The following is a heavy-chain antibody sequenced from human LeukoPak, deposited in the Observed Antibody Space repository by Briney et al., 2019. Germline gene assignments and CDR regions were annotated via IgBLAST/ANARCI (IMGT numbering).Heavy chain of an antibody. J-gene: IGHJ5*02. CDR1: GCTFSSYA. D-gene: IGHD4-23*01. Sequence: ASVKVSCKASGCTFSSYAISWVRQAPGQGLEWMGGIIPIFGTANYAQKFQGRVTITADESTSTAYMELSSLRSEDTAVYYCARPIAGNLNWFDPWGQGTLVTVSS. CDR2: IIPIFGTA. V-gene: IGHV1-69*13. CDR3: ARPIAGNLNWFDP.